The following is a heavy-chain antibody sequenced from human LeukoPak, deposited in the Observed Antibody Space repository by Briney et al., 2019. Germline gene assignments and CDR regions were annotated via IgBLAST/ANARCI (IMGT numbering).Heavy chain of an antibody. J-gene: IGHJ4*02. CDR3: ARVTSSGLD. CDR2: ISSSSSYI. CDR1: GLTVNSNY. V-gene: IGHV3-21*01. Sequence: PGGSLRLSCAASGLTVNSNYMNWVRQAPGKGLEWVSSISSSSSYIYYADSVKGRFTISRDNAKNSLYLQMNSLRAEDTAVYYCARVTSSGLDWGQGTLVTVSS. D-gene: IGHD3-10*01.